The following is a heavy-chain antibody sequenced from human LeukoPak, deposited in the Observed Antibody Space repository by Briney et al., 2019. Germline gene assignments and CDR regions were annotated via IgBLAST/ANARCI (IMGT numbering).Heavy chain of an antibody. Sequence: GGSLRLSCAASGFTVSSNYMSWVRQAPGKGLEWVSVIYSGGSTYYADSVKGRFTISRDNSKNTLYLQMNSLRAEDTAVYYCLYSSSSLVDYWGQGTLVTVSS. V-gene: IGHV3-66*01. D-gene: IGHD6-6*01. CDR2: IYSGGST. J-gene: IGHJ4*02. CDR3: LYSSSSLVDY. CDR1: GFTVSSNY.